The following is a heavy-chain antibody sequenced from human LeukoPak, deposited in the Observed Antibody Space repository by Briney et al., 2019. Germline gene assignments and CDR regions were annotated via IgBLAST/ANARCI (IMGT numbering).Heavy chain of an antibody. D-gene: IGHD5/OR15-5a*01. Sequence: SETLSLTCTVSGGSITRDHDYWAWIRQPPGKGLEWVGSIHYRGFTWDNPSLKSRVTMSVDTSKNQFSLKLTSVTVADTAVYYRAGEVVSTIRIFDYWGQGILVTVSS. CDR2: IHYRGFT. V-gene: IGHV4-39*07. CDR1: GGSITRDHDY. J-gene: IGHJ4*02. CDR3: AGEVVSTIRIFDY.